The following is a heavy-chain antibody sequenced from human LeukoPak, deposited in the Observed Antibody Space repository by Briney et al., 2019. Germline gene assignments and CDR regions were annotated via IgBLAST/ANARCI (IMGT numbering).Heavy chain of an antibody. J-gene: IGHJ6*03. CDR1: GGSFSGYY. Sequence: SETLSLTCAVYGGSFSGYYWSWIRQPPGKGLEWIGEINHSGSTNYNPSLKSRVTISVDTSKNQFSLKLSSVTAADTAVYYCARERTTVVTPAYYYYYMDVWGKGTTVTVSS. V-gene: IGHV4-34*01. D-gene: IGHD4-23*01. CDR3: ARERTTVVTPAYYYYYMDV. CDR2: INHSGST.